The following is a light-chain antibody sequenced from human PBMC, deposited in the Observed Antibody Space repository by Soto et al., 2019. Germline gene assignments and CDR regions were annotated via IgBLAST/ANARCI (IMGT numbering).Light chain of an antibody. J-gene: IGKJ2*01. CDR2: DAS. CDR1: QSVGTF. V-gene: IGKV3-11*01. CDR3: QHRTNWPRT. Sequence: EIVLTQSPATLSLSPGERATLSCSASQSVGTFLAWYQQKPCQAPRLIPHDASNRATGIPARFSGTRSGTDFALTISSVEPEDFAVYYCQHRTNWPRTFGQGTKLYIK.